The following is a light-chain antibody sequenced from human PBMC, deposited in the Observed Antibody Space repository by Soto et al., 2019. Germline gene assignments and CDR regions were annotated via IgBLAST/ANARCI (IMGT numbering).Light chain of an antibody. CDR2: GAS. Sequence: VGIRQSPSTLSVTQGERASLCCRASQSVSSNLAWYQQKPGQAPRLLIYGASTRATGIPARFSGSGSGTEFTLTISSLQSEDFAVYYCQQYNNWPQPFGQGTKADIK. CDR3: QQYNNWPQP. J-gene: IGKJ1*01. CDR1: QSVSSN. V-gene: IGKV3-15*01.